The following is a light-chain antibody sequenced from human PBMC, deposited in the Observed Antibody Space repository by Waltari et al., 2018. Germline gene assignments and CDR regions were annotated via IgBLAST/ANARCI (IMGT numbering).Light chain of an antibody. Sequence: DIQITQSPSTLSASVGDRVTITCRASQTITNWLAWYQQKPGEAPKILIYKASTLDMGVPSRFSGSGSGTEFTLTISSLQPDDFATYYCQQYDNYPYTFGQGTKLEIK. CDR2: KAS. J-gene: IGKJ2*01. V-gene: IGKV1-5*03. CDR1: QTITNW. CDR3: QQYDNYPYT.